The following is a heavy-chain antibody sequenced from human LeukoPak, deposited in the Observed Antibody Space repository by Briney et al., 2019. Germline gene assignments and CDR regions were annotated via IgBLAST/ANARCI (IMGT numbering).Heavy chain of an antibody. CDR1: GGTFSSYA. J-gene: IGHJ3*02. CDR3: ARAFGDGVVPAAIAAFDI. D-gene: IGHD2-2*02. V-gene: IGHV1-69*13. Sequence: SVKVSCKASGGTFSSYAISWVRQAPGQGLEWMGGIIPIFGTANYAQKFQGRVTITADESTSTAYMELSSLRSEDTAVYYCARAFGDGVVPAAIAAFDIWGQGTMVTVSS. CDR2: IIPIFGTA.